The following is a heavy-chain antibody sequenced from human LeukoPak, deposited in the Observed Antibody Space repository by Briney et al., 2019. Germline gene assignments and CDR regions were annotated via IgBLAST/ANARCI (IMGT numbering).Heavy chain of an antibody. J-gene: IGHJ6*02. V-gene: IGHV4-61*02. CDR3: ARLTQGWVCSTATCYSDV. Sequence: TSSETLSLTCIVSGGSISRGSYYWNWIRQPAGKGLEWMGRIYNSGSTNYNPSLKSRVTISVDTSKNQFSLKLSSVTVADTAVYYCARLTQGWVCSTATCYSDVWGQGTTVTVSS. D-gene: IGHD2-2*02. CDR1: GGSISRGSYY. CDR2: IYNSGST.